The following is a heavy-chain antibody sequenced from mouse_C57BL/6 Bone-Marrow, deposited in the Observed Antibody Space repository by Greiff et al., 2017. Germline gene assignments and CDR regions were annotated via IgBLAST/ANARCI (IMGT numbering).Heavy chain of an antibody. Sequence: QVQLQQSGPGLVQPSQSLSITCTVSGFSLTSYGVHWVRQSPGKGLEWLGVIWSGGSTDYNAAFISRLSISKDNSKSQVFFKMNSLQADDTAIYYCASHYYGSSWGDWYFDVWGTGTTVTVSS. J-gene: IGHJ1*03. CDR3: ASHYYGSSWGDWYFDV. CDR2: IWSGGST. V-gene: IGHV2-2*01. D-gene: IGHD1-1*01. CDR1: GFSLTSYG.